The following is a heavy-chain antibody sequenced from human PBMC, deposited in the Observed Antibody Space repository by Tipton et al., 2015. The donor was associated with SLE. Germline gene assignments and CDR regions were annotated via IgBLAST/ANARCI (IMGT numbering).Heavy chain of an antibody. J-gene: IGHJ6*03. V-gene: IGHV4-59*01. CDR2: IYYSGST. Sequence: LRLSCTVSGGSISSYYWSWIRQPPGKGLEWIGYIYYSGSTNYNPSLKSRVTISVDTSKNQFSLKLSSVTAADTAVYYCARVADYYGSGHYYYYMDVWGKGTPVPVSS. CDR3: ARVADYYGSGHYYYYMDV. CDR1: GGSISSYY. D-gene: IGHD3-10*01.